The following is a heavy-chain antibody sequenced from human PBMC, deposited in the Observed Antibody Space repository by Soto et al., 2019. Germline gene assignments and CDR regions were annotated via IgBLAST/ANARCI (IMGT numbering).Heavy chain of an antibody. CDR1: GFTFSTHG. D-gene: IGHD6-6*01. J-gene: IGHJ4*02. Sequence: EVQLVESGGGLVQPGGPLRLSVAALGFTFSTHGMPWFRQVPGKGLGGVSRIKSDGSSTAYADSVKGRFTISRDNAKNTLYLQMKSLRVEDTAIYYCARDRPEILNPTDHPMFDYWGQGTLVTVSS. V-gene: IGHV3-74*01. CDR3: ARDRPEILNPTDHPMFDY. CDR2: IKSDGSST.